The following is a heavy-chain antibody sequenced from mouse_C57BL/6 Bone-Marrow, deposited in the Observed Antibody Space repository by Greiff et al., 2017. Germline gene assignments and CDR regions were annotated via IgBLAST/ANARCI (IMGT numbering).Heavy chain of an antibody. D-gene: IGHD4-1*01. V-gene: IGHV5-6*01. Sequence: VQLQQSGGDLVKPGGSLKLSCAASGFTFSSYCMSWVRQTPDKRLEWVATISRGGSYTYYPDSVKGRCTISGDNAKNTLYLQMSSRKSEDTAMYYCARGVLGYYWGYWGQGTTLTVSS. J-gene: IGHJ2*01. CDR1: GFTFSSYC. CDR2: ISRGGSYT. CDR3: ARGVLGYYWGY.